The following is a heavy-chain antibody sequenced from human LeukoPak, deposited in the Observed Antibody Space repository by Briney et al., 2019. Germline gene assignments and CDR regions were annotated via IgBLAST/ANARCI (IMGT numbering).Heavy chain of an antibody. Sequence: RASVTVSFTASGYTFTSYAMHWVRQAPGQRLEWMGWINAGNGNTKYSQKFQGRVTITRDTSASTAYMELSSLRSEDTAVYYCALKGYDFWSGFDYWGQGTLVTVSS. J-gene: IGHJ4*02. V-gene: IGHV1-3*01. CDR2: INAGNGNT. CDR3: ALKGYDFWSGFDY. CDR1: GYTFTSYA. D-gene: IGHD3-3*01.